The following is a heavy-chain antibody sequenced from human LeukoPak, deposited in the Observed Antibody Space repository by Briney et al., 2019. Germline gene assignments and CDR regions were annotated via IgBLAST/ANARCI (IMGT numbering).Heavy chain of an antibody. Sequence: PSETLSLTCAVSGGSISSGGYSWSWIRQPPGRGLGWIGYIYHSGSTYYNPSLKSRVTISVDRSKNQFSLKLSSVTAADTAVYYCARGSGTTPPFIWGQGTLVTVSS. V-gene: IGHV4-30-2*01. CDR3: ARGSGTTPPFI. CDR2: IYHSGST. J-gene: IGHJ4*02. CDR1: GGSISSGGYS. D-gene: IGHD1-1*01.